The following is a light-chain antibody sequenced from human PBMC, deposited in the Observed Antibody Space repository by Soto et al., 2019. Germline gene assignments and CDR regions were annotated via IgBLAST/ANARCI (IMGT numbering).Light chain of an antibody. Sequence: EIVLTQSPATLSLSPGERATLSCRASQSVPTNYLAWYQQKPGQAPRLLIYGASSRATGIPDRFSGSGSGTDFTLTISRLEPEDFAVYHCQQYGRSPLTFGGGTKVDIK. CDR2: GAS. J-gene: IGKJ4*01. V-gene: IGKV3-20*01. CDR3: QQYGRSPLT. CDR1: QSVPTNY.